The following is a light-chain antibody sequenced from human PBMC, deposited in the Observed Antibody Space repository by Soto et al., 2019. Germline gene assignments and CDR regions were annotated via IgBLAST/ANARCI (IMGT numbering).Light chain of an antibody. CDR3: HHYNAWPLT. V-gene: IGKV3-15*01. CDR2: AAS. Sequence: EIVMTQSPATLSVSPGESATLSCRASQNVGVHLAWYQQKPGQAPRLLIYAASTRATGFPARFSGSGSGTEFTLTISSLQSDDFAFYYCHHYNAWPLTFGGGTRVEIK. CDR1: QNVGVH. J-gene: IGKJ4*01.